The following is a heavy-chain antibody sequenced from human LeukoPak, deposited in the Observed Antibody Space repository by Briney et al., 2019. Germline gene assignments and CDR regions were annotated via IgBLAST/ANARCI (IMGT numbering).Heavy chain of an antibody. V-gene: IGHV3-23*01. CDR1: GFTFSNYA. J-gene: IGHJ4*02. CDR2: ISGSGDHT. D-gene: IGHD3-10*01. Sequence: GGSLRLSCAASGFTFSNYAMNWVRQAPGKGLEWVSGISGSGDHTYYADSVKGRFTISRDNVKKLLYLQMSRLRVEDTAVYYCARDMIRGSWGRSPFDFWGQGTLVTVSS. CDR3: ARDMIRGSWGRSPFDF.